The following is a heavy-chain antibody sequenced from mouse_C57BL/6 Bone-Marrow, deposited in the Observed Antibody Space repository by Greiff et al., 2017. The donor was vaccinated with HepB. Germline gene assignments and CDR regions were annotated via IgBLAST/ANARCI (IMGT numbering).Heavy chain of an antibody. CDR1: GFTFSDYY. CDR3: AREAPNYYGSTPYYFDY. D-gene: IGHD1-1*01. CDR2: INYDGSST. Sequence: EVMLVESEGGLVQPGSSMKLSCTASGFTFSDYYMAWVRQVPEKGLEWVANINYDGSSTYYLDSLKSRFFISRDNAKNILYLQMSSLKSEDTATYYCAREAPNYYGSTPYYFDYWGQGTTLTVSS. J-gene: IGHJ2*01. V-gene: IGHV5-16*01.